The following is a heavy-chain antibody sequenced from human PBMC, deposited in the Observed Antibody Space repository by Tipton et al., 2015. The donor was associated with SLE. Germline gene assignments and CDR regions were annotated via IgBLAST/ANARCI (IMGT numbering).Heavy chain of an antibody. J-gene: IGHJ4*02. Sequence: WSWIRQPPGKGLEWIGYIYYSGSTNYNPSLKSRVTISVDTSKNQFSLKLSSVTAADTAVYYCAREGGVAGRLDYWGQGTLVTVSS. V-gene: IGHV4-59*01. CDR2: IYYSGST. D-gene: IGHD6-19*01. CDR3: AREGGVAGRLDY.